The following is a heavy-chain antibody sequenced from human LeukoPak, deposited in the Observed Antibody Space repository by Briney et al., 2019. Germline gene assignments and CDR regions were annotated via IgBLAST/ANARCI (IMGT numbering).Heavy chain of an antibody. J-gene: IGHJ4*02. V-gene: IGHV3-21*01. Sequence: GGSLRLSCAASGFTFSSYAMSWVRQAPGKGREWVSSISSSSSYIYYADSVKGRFTISRDNAKNSLYLQMNSLRAEDTAVYYCARDEDSSGYCDYWGQGTLVTVSS. CDR3: ARDEDSSGYCDY. D-gene: IGHD3-22*01. CDR1: GFTFSSYA. CDR2: ISSSSSYI.